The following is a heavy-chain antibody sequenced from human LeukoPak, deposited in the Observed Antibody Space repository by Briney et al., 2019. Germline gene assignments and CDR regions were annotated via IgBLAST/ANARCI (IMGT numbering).Heavy chain of an antibody. V-gene: IGHV3-21*01. J-gene: IGHJ6*04. CDR2: ISSSSSYI. CDR1: GFTFSSYS. Sequence: GGSLRLSCAASGFTFSSYSMNWVRQAPGKGLEWVSSISSSSSYICYADSVKGRFTISRDNAKNSLYLQMNSLRAEDTAVYYCARRRAVTTYYYYGMDVWGKGTTVTVSS. D-gene: IGHD4-17*01. CDR3: ARRRAVTTYYYYGMDV.